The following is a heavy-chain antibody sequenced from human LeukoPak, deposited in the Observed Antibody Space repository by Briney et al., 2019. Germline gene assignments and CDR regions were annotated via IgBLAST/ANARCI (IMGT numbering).Heavy chain of an antibody. J-gene: IGHJ4*02. V-gene: IGHV3-30-3*01. D-gene: IGHD3-10*01. Sequence: PGGSLTLSCAASGFIFNNYAMHWVRHVPGRGLEWLAVIPYDGNNKYYADSVNGRFTISRDNSKNTLYLQMDSLRPEDTAVYYCARGDGSGSWRIDYWGQGTLVIVSS. CDR3: ARGDGSGSWRIDY. CDR2: IPYDGNNK. CDR1: GFIFNNYA.